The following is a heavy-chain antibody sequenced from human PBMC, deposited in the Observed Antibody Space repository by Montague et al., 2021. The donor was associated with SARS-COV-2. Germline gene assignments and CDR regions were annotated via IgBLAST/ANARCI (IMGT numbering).Heavy chain of an antibody. CDR2: INHCGST. CDR3: ARGAPGY. V-gene: IGHV4-34*01. J-gene: IGHJ4*02. D-gene: IGHD1-1*01. Sequence: SETLSLTCAVYGGSFSDYHCPWIRQSPGEGLEWIGQINHCGSTKYNPSLKSRVTISIDTSKKQFSLKLTSVTAADTAVYYCARGAPGYWGQGTLVTVSS. CDR1: GGSFSDYH.